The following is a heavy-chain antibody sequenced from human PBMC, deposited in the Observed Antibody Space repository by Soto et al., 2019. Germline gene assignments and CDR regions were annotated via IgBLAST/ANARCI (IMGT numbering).Heavy chain of an antibody. Sequence: QVQLVQSGAEVKKPGSSVKVSCKASGGTFSSYAISWVRQAPGQGLEWMVGIIPIFGTANYAQKFQGRVTITADESTSTAYMELSSLRSEDTAVYYCARGNHYYDSSGYYEDYWGQGTLVTVSS. CDR2: IIPIFGTA. D-gene: IGHD3-22*01. CDR1: GGTFSSYA. J-gene: IGHJ4*02. V-gene: IGHV1-69*01. CDR3: ARGNHYYDSSGYYEDY.